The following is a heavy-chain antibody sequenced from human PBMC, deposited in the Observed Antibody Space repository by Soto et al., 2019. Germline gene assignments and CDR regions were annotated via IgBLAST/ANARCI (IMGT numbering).Heavy chain of an antibody. CDR3: ANLGYCSGGSCYDGDAFDI. CDR2: ISSNGGST. CDR1: GFTFSSYA. D-gene: IGHD2-15*01. V-gene: IGHV3-64*01. Sequence: GGSLRLSCAASGFTFSSYAMHWVRQAPGKGLEYVSAISSNGGSTYYANSVKGRFTISRDNSKNTLYLQMGSLRAEDMAVYYCANLGYCSGGSCYDGDAFDIWGQGTMVTVSS. J-gene: IGHJ3*02.